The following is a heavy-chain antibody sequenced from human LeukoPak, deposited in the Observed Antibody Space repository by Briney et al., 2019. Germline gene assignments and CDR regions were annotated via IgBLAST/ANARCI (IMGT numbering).Heavy chain of an antibody. V-gene: IGHV4-39*01. J-gene: IGHJ5*02. CDR1: GGSISSTNYF. Sequence: SETLSLTCIVSGGSISSTNYFWGWIRQPPGKGLEWIGTMDYSGRTYNNLSLKSPVTITIDTSKNQFSLKLHSVTAADTAVYYCARHRASQTRWFDPWGQGTLVTVSS. CDR2: MDYSGRT. CDR3: ARHRASQTRWFDP.